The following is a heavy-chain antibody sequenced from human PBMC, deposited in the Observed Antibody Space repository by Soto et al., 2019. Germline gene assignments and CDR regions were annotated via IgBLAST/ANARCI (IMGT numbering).Heavy chain of an antibody. CDR3: ARQAKSCLSHRDSYGMDV. CDR1: GYTFIYYY. D-gene: IGHD3-16*02. V-gene: IGHV1-2*02. Sequence: ASVKVSCKSSGYTFIYYYLHWVRQAPGQGLEWMGWINPHSGDTYYAEKFQGRVTMTRDTSITTVFMDLSRLTSDDTALYFCARQAKSCLSHRDSYGMDVWGQGTSVTVSS. CDR2: INPHSGDT. J-gene: IGHJ6*02.